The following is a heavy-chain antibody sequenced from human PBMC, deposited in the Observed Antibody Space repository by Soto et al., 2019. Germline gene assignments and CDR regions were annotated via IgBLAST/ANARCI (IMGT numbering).Heavy chain of an antibody. J-gene: IGHJ1*01. D-gene: IGHD2-15*01. CDR2: ISGSGGST. Sequence: EVQLLESGGGLVQPGGSLRLSCAASGFTFSSYAMSWVRQAPGKGLEWVSAISGSGGSTYYADSVKGRFTISRDNSKNTLYPQMSGLRAEDTAVYHCANMGVVAGATQTYTEFFQHWSQGTLVAVSS. V-gene: IGHV3-23*01. CDR1: GFTFSSYA. CDR3: ANMGVVAGATQTYTEFFQH.